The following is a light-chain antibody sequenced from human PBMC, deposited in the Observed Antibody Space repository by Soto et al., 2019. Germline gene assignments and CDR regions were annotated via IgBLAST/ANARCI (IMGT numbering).Light chain of an antibody. CDR3: ATWDDTLTTLV. CDR2: RND. V-gene: IGLV1-47*01. Sequence: QSVLTQPPSASGTPGQRVTMSCSGSRSNIGNNFVSWYQQVPGMAPKLLIYRNDQRPSRVPDRFSGSKSAPSASLAITGLRSEDEADYFCATWDDTLTTLVFGRGTKVTVL. J-gene: IGLJ3*02. CDR1: RSNIGNNF.